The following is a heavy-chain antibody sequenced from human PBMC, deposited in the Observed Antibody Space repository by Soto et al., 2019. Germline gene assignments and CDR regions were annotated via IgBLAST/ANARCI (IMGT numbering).Heavy chain of an antibody. J-gene: IGHJ4*02. CDR3: ARKGRVGRMTTVNY. CDR2: INHSGST. D-gene: IGHD4-17*01. CDR1: GGSFSGYY. V-gene: IGHV4-34*01. Sequence: QVQLQQWGAGLLKPSETLSLTCAVYGGSFSGYYWSWIRQLPGKGLEWIGEINHSGSTNYNPSLKSRVTISVDTSKNQFSLKLSSVTAADTAVYYCARKGRVGRMTTVNYWGQGTLVTVSS.